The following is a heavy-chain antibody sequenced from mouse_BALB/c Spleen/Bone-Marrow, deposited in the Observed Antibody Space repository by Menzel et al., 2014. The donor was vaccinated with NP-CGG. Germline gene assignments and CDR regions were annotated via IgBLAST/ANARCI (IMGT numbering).Heavy chain of an antibody. CDR1: GFNIKDAY. J-gene: IGHJ2*01. CDR3: ARGGNYFYY. V-gene: IGHV14-3*02. Sequence: VQLQQSGAELVKPGASVKLSCTASGFNIKDAYMHWVKQRPEQSLEWIGRIDPANGNTRYDPKFQGKATITADTSSNTAYLRLSSLTSEDTAVYYCARGGNYFYYWGQGTTLTVSS. CDR2: IDPANGNT.